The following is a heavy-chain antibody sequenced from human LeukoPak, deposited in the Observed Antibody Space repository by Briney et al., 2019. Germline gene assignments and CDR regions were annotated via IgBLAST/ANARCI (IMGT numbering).Heavy chain of an antibody. CDR3: ASSYCSGGSCYAFDY. V-gene: IGHV3-21*01. Sequence: GGSLRLSCAASGFTFSSYSMNWVRQAPGKGLEWVSCISKSSSYIDYAGSVKGRFTISKDNAKNSLYLQMNSLRAEDTAVYYCASSYCSGGSCYAFDYWGQGTLVTVSS. CDR1: GFTFSSYS. J-gene: IGHJ4*02. D-gene: IGHD2-15*01. CDR2: ISKSSSYI.